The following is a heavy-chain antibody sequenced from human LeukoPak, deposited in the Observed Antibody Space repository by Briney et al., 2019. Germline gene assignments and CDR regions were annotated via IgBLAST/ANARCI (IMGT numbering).Heavy chain of an antibody. CDR1: GDSISSGGYS. Sequence: SQTLSLTCAVSGDSISSGGYSWSWIRQPPGKGLEWIGYIYHSGSTYYNPSLKSRVTISVDRSKNQFSLKLSSVTAADTAVYYCARGGDYGAYYYGMDVWGQGTTVTVSS. CDR3: ARGGDYGAYYYGMDV. V-gene: IGHV4-30-2*01. CDR2: IYHSGST. D-gene: IGHD4-17*01. J-gene: IGHJ6*02.